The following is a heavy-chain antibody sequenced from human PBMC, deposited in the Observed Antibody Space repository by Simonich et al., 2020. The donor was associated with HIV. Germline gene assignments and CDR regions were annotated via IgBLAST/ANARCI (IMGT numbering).Heavy chain of an antibody. Sequence: VQSGAEVKKPGASVKVSCKAPGYTFTNYNIHWVRQAPGQGLEWMGWVNPNSGGTDYTQKFQGRVTMTRDKSITTAYMELSRLRADDTAFYYCATHGPGSYSSALDIWGQGTMVTVSS. CDR2: VNPNSGGT. J-gene: IGHJ3*02. D-gene: IGHD1-26*01. V-gene: IGHV1-2*02. CDR1: GYTFTNYN. CDR3: ATHGPGSYSSALDI.